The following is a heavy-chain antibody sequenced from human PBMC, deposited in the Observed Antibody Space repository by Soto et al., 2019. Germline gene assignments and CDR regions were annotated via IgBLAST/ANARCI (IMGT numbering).Heavy chain of an antibody. D-gene: IGHD3-3*01. V-gene: IGHV3-21*01. J-gene: IGHJ4*02. CDR1: GFTFSSYS. CDR3: ARDSRRLLDFFDY. Sequence: EVQLVESGGGLVKPGGSLRLSCAASGFTFSSYSMNWVRQAPGKGLEWVSSISSSSSYIYYADSVKGRFTISRDNAKKSLYLKMNSLRAEDTAVYYCARDSRRLLDFFDYWGQGTLVTVS. CDR2: ISSSSSYI.